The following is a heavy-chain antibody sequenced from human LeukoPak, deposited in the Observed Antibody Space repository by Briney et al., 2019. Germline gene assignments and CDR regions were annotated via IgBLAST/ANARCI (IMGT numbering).Heavy chain of an antibody. D-gene: IGHD3-22*01. CDR2: IYPGDSDT. V-gene: IGHV5-51*01. CDR1: GYSFTSYW. CDR3: ARHEGGYDSSGYRLPVDY. Sequence: GESLKISCKGSGYSFTSYWISWVRQMPGKGLEWMGIIYPGDSDTRHSPSFQGQVTISADKSISTAYLQWSSLKASDTAMYYCARHEGGYDSSGYRLPVDYWGQGTLVTVSS. J-gene: IGHJ4*02.